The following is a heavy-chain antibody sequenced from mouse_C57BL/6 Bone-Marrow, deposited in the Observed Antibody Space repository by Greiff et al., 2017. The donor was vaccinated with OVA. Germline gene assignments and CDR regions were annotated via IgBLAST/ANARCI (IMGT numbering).Heavy chain of an antibody. D-gene: IGHD2-5*01. J-gene: IGHJ1*03. CDR1: GYTFTSYW. CDR2: INPSNGGT. V-gene: IGHV1-53*01. Sequence: QVQLKQSGTELVKPGASVKLSCKASGYTFTSYWMHWVKQRPGQGLEWIGNINPSNGGTNYNEKFKSKATLTVDKSSSTAYMQLSSLTSEDSAVYYCARSNYGRVWYFDVWGTGTTVTVSS. CDR3: ARSNYGRVWYFDV.